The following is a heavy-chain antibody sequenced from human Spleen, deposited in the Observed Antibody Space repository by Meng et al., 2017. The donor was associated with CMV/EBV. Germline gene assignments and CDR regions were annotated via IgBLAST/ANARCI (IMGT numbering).Heavy chain of an antibody. V-gene: IGHV3-53*01. CDR2: IYSGGST. CDR1: GFTVSSNY. J-gene: IGHJ4*02. CDR3: ARDIAVAGSKKDY. Sequence: GGSLRLSCAASGFTVSSNYMSWVRQAPGKGLEWVSVIYSGGSTYYADSVKGRFTISRDNSKNTLYLQMNSLRAEDTAVYYCARDIAVAGSKKDYWGQGTLVTVSS. D-gene: IGHD6-19*01.